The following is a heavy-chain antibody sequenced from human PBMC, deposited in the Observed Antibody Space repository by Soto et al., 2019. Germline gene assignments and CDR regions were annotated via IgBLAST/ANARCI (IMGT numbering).Heavy chain of an antibody. Sequence: GGSLRLSCAASGFTFSSYGMHWVRQAPGKGLEWVAVISYDGSNKYYADSVKGRFTISRDNSKNTLYLQMNSLRAEDTAVYYCAPNRARGSPPPPYWGQGTLVTVSS. V-gene: IGHV3-30*03. CDR3: APNRARGSPPPPY. J-gene: IGHJ4*02. CDR2: ISYDGSNK. D-gene: IGHD3-10*01. CDR1: GFTFSSYG.